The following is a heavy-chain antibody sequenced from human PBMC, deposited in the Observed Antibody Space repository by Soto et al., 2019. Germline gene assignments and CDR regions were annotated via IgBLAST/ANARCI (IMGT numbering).Heavy chain of an antibody. CDR1: GGSISSSSYY. V-gene: IGHV4-39*01. CDR2: IYYSGST. Sequence: SSETLSLTCTVSGGSISSSSYYWGWIRQPPGKGLEWIGSIYYSGSTYYNPSLKSRVTISVDTSKNQFSLKLSSVTAADTAVYYCASFPNQQLVLPWGQGTLVTVSS. D-gene: IGHD6-13*01. CDR3: ASFPNQQLVLP. J-gene: IGHJ4*02.